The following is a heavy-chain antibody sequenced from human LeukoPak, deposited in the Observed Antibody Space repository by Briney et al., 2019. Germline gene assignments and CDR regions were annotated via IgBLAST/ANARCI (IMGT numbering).Heavy chain of an antibody. CDR3: ARDRGGPTTVVTSGLAFDI. V-gene: IGHV3-7*01. D-gene: IGHD4-23*01. CDR2: IKQDGSEK. CDR1: GFTFSSYW. Sequence: GGSLRLSCAASGFTFSSYWMSWVRQAPGKGLEWVVNIKQDGSEKYYVDSVKGRFTISRDNAKNSLYLQMNSLRAEDTAVYYCARDRGGPTTVVTSGLAFDIWGQGTMVTVSS. J-gene: IGHJ3*02.